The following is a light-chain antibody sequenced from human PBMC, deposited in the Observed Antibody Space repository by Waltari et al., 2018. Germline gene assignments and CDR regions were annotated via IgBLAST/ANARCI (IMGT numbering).Light chain of an antibody. J-gene: IGLJ1*01. CDR3: SSYTTSNAPGV. Sequence: QSALTQPASVPGSPGQSITISCTGTDSDVGAYNFVSWYRQHPGKAPHLIIYEVSERPPGISALFSGSKSDNTASLTISGLQADDEAVYYCSSYTTSNAPGVFGTGTKVTVL. CDR2: EVS. CDR1: DSDVGAYNF. V-gene: IGLV2-14*01.